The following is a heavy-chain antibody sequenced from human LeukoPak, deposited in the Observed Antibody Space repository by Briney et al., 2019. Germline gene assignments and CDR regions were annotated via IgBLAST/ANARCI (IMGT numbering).Heavy chain of an antibody. D-gene: IGHD6-13*01. Sequence: SETLSLTCTVSGGSVSSGSYYWSWIRQPPGKGLEWIGYIYYSGSTNYNPSLKRRVTISVDTSKNQFSLKLSSVTAADTAVYYCARVRSIAAAGTGEYFDSWGQGTLVTVSS. V-gene: IGHV4-61*01. CDR2: IYYSGST. CDR3: ARVRSIAAAGTGEYFDS. J-gene: IGHJ4*02. CDR1: GGSVSSGSYY.